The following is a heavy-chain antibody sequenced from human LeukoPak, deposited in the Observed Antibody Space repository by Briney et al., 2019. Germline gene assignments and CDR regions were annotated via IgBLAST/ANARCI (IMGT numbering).Heavy chain of an antibody. V-gene: IGHV3-33*06. CDR2: IWYDGSNK. J-gene: IGHJ4*02. D-gene: IGHD6-19*01. CDR3: AKLFGGWYSSGWYGDY. Sequence: GGSLRLSCAASGFTFSSYGMHWVPQAPGKGLEWVAVIWYDGSNKYYADSVKGRFTISRDNSKNTLYLQMNSLRAEDTAVYYCAKLFGGWYSSGWYGDYWGQGTLVTVSS. CDR1: GFTFSSYG.